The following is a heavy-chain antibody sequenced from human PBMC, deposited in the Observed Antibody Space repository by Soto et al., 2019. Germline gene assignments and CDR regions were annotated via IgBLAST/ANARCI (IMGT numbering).Heavy chain of an antibody. J-gene: IGHJ4*02. CDR2: ISYDGSNK. D-gene: IGHD3-22*01. Sequence: QVQLVESGGGVVQPGRSLRLSCAASGFTFSSYGMHWVRQAPGKGLEWVAVISYDGSNKYYADSVKGRFTISRDNSKNTLYLQMNSLRAEHTAVYYCAKGSYEYYYDSTGYHYWGQGTLVTVSS. V-gene: IGHV3-30*18. CDR1: GFTFSSYG. CDR3: AKGSYEYYYDSTGYHY.